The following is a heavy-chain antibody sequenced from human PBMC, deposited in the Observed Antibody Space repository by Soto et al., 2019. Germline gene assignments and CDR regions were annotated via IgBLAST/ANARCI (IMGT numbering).Heavy chain of an antibody. V-gene: IGHV4-34*01. J-gene: IGHJ4*02. CDR2: INHSGST. CDR1: GGSFSGYY. D-gene: IGHD5-12*01. Sequence: QVQLQQCGAGLLKPSENLYLTCAVYGGSFSGYYCSWIRQPPGKGLEWNGEINHSGSTNYKPSLKSRVTISVDTSKNQFSLKLRSVTAADTAVYYCARGGSGYSGYDFYLMFYWGQGTLVTVSS. CDR3: ARGGSGYSGYDFYLMFY.